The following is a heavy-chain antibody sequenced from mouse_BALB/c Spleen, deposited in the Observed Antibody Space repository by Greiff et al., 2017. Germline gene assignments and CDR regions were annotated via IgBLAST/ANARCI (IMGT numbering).Heavy chain of an antibody. CDR2: IWSGGST. Sequence: VMLVESGPGLVQPSQSLSITCTVSGFSLTSYGVHWVRQSPGKGLEWLGVIWSGGSTDYNAAFISRLSISKDNSKSQVFFKMNSLQANDTAIYYCARNGGDYGYDVSFAYWGQGTLVTVSA. J-gene: IGHJ3*01. CDR1: GFSLTSYG. CDR3: ARNGGDYGYDVSFAY. D-gene: IGHD2-2*01. V-gene: IGHV2-2*02.